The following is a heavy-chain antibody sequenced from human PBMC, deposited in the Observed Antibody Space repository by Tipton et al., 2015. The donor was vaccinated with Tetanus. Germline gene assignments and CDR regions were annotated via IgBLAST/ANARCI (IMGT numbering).Heavy chain of an antibody. J-gene: IGHJ4*02. V-gene: IGHV5-51*01. Sequence: QLVQSGAEVKKAGESLKISCQGSGYNFNLYWIAWVRQMPGKGLEWMGIFFPGDSESRYSPSFQGQVTMSGDNSIRTAYLQWNSLRASDTATYYCAKVSAPGTIATGNFDYWGQGTPVTVSS. CDR1: GYNFNLYW. D-gene: IGHD1-1*01. CDR2: FFPGDSES. CDR3: AKVSAPGTIATGNFDY.